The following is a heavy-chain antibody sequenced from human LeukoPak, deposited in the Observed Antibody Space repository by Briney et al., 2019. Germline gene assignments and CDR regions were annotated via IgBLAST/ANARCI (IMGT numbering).Heavy chain of an antibody. V-gene: IGHV4-59*01. D-gene: IGHD5-24*01. CDR2: IYYSGST. J-gene: IGHJ4*02. Sequence: SETLSLTCTVSGGSISSYYWSWIRQPPGKGLEWIGYIYYSGSTNYNPSLKSRVTISVDTSKNQFSLKLSSVTAADTAVCYCARGVEMATNGELDYWGQGTLVTVSS. CDR1: GGSISSYY. CDR3: ARGVEMATNGELDY.